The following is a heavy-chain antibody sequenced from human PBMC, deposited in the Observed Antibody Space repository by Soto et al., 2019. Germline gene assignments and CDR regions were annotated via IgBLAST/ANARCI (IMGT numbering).Heavy chain of an antibody. CDR2: ISAYNGNT. V-gene: IGHV1-18*01. CDR1: GYTFTSYG. CDR3: ARHSGRYCSSTSCYLGGY. J-gene: IGHJ4*02. Sequence: QVQLVQSGAEVKKPGASVKVSCKASGYTFTSYGISWVRQAPGQGLEWMGWISAYNGNTNYAQKLQGRVTMTTDTSTSTAYMELRSLRSDDTAVYYYARHSGRYCSSTSCYLGGYWGQGTLVTVSS. D-gene: IGHD2-2*01.